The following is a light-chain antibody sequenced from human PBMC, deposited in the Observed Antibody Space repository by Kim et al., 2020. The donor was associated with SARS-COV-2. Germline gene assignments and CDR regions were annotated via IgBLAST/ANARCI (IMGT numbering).Light chain of an antibody. J-gene: IGKJ2*01. CDR3: QHYGSSSYT. Sequence: ENVLTQSPGTLSLSPGERATLSCRASQSASSNYLAWYQQKPGQAPRLLISGASNRATGTPDRFSGSGSGTDFSLTISRLEPEDSAVYFCQHYGSSSYTFGQGTKLEI. CDR2: GAS. CDR1: QSASSNY. V-gene: IGKV3-20*01.